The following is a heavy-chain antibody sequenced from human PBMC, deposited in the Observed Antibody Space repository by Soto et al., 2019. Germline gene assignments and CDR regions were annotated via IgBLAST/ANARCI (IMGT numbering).Heavy chain of an antibody. Sequence: LRLSFEASGFPFSTYAMSWVRQAPGKGLEWVSGISGSGDRTHYIDSVKGRFTISRDNYKNTLYLQMSSLRAEDTAIYYCAKASTYEYVWGSYRYYFNYWGQGTLVTVSS. J-gene: IGHJ4*02. CDR3: AKASTYEYVWGSYRYYFNY. D-gene: IGHD3-16*02. V-gene: IGHV3-23*01. CDR1: GFPFSTYA. CDR2: ISGSGDRT.